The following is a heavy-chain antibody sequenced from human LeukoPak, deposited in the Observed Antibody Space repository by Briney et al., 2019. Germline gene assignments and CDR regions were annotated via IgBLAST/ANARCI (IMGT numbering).Heavy chain of an antibody. CDR2: IYTSGST. CDR3: ARTLYSSSSENYFDY. CDR1: GGSISSYY. D-gene: IGHD6-6*01. J-gene: IGHJ4*02. V-gene: IGHV4-4*07. Sequence: PSETLSLTCTVSGGSISSYYWSWIRQPAGKGLEWIGRIYTSGSTNYNPSLKSRVTMSVDTSKNQFSLKLRSATAADTAVYFCARTLYSSSSENYFDYWGQGTLVTVSS.